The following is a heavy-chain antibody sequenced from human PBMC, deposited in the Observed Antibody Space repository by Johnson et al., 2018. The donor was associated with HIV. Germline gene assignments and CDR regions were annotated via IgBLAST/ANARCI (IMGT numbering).Heavy chain of an antibody. CDR1: GFTFSSYA. J-gene: IGHJ1*01. CDR3: ARWGLLGLRWAM. D-gene: IGHD3-16*01. Sequence: VQLVESGGAVVQPGGSLRLSCVVSGFTFSSYAMNWVRQAPGKGLEWVSGINWNGGSTGYADSVKGRFTISRDNAKNTLYLQVNSLRAEDTAVYYCARWGLLGLRWAMWG. CDR2: INWNGGST. V-gene: IGHV3-20*04.